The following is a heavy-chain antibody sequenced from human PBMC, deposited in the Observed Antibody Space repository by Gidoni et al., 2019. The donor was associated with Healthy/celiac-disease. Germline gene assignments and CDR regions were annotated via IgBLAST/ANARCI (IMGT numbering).Heavy chain of an antibody. CDR3: ARDEPRMARRGRFDY. CDR1: GYTFPRYG. CDR2: ISAYNGNT. V-gene: IGHV1-18*01. D-gene: IGHD5-12*01. Sequence: QVQLVQSGAEVKKPGASVKVSCKAFGYTFPRYGISWVRQAPGQGLEWMGWISAYNGNTNYAQKLQGRVTMTTDTSTSTAYMELRSLRSDDTAVYYCARDEPRMARRGRFDYWGQGTLVTVSS. J-gene: IGHJ4*02.